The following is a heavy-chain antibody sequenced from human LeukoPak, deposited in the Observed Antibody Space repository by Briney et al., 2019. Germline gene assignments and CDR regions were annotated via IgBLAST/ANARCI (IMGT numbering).Heavy chain of an antibody. CDR3: AKSGVAAAARRAFGYYFYGMDV. CDR2: ISASGGTT. D-gene: IGHD6-13*01. V-gene: IGHV3-23*01. CDR1: GFTFGSYA. Sequence: GGSLRLSCAASGFTFGSYAMNWVRQAPGKGLDWVSVISASGGTTYYANSVKGRFTISRDNSKNTLYLQMNSLSAEDTAVYYCAKSGVAAAARRAFGYYFYGMDVWGQGTTVTVS. J-gene: IGHJ6*02.